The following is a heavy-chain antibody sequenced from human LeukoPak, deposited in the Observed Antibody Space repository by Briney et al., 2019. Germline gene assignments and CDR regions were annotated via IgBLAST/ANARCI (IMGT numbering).Heavy chain of an antibody. Sequence: GESLNISWQGSGYHFANYWFVWVRQVPAKGLEWMGIISPLHSDYRYSPPFQGQATISADNPITTSYLQWSSVKASDTAMYYCARHRHISTAYYPLDHRGQGTLVSVSS. D-gene: IGHD3-9*01. V-gene: IGHV5-51*01. CDR2: ISPLHSDY. J-gene: IGHJ4*02. CDR3: ARHRHISTAYYPLDH. CDR1: GYHFANYW.